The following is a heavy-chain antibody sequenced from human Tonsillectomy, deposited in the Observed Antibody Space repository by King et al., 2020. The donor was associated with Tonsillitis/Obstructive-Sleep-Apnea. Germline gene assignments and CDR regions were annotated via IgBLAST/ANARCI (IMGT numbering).Heavy chain of an antibody. V-gene: IGHV1-18*01. Sequence: QVQLVESGAEVKKPGASVKVSCKASGYSFSNFGISWVRQAPGQGLEWMGWISPYNSNPNYAQKLQGRVTMTTDTSTSTAYMELRSLRSDDTAVYYCARAGISIFGVVTVFDYWGQGTLVTVSS. CDR1: GYSFSNFG. CDR2: ISPYNSNP. CDR3: ARAGISIFGVVTVFDY. D-gene: IGHD3-3*01. J-gene: IGHJ4*02.